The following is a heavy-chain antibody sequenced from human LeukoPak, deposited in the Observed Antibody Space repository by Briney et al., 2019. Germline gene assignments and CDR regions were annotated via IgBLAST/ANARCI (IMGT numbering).Heavy chain of an antibody. CDR2: IQNSATT. Sequence: SETLSLTCTVSGGSVNSGSYFWSWFRQPPGKRLEWIGYIQNSATTNYNPSLESRVAIFVDSSKDQFSLRVTSVTAADTAVYYCATDYSNFYGMDVWGQGATVTVSS. D-gene: IGHD4-11*01. V-gene: IGHV4-61*01. CDR3: ATDYSNFYGMDV. J-gene: IGHJ6*02. CDR1: GGSVNSGSYF.